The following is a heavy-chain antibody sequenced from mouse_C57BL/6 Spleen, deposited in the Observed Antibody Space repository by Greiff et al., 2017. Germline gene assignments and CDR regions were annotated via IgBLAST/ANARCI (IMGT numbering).Heavy chain of an antibody. CDR2: IRLKSDNYAS. J-gene: IGHJ3*01. CDR1: GFNFSNYW. V-gene: IGHV6-3*01. Sequence: EVKVVESGGGLVQPGGSMKLSCVASGFNFSNYWMNWVRQSPEKGLEWIAQIRLKSDNYASHSAESVKGRFTISRDDSKSSVYLQINNLRDEDTGIYYCTGPFAYWGQGTLVTFSA. CDR3: TGPFAY.